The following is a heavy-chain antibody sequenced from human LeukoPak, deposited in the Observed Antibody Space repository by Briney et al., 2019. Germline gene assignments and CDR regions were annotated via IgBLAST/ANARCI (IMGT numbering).Heavy chain of an antibody. D-gene: IGHD4-17*01. CDR3: TTGLYGDTDY. CDR2: IKSKTDGGTT. J-gene: IGHJ4*02. V-gene: IGHV3-15*01. CDR1: GFTFSNAW. Sequence: GGSLRLSCAASGFTFSNAWMSWVRQAPGKGLQGVGRIKSKTDGGTTDYAAPVKGRFTLSRDDSKNTLYRQMNSLKTEDTAVYYRTTGLYGDTDYWGQGTLVTVSS.